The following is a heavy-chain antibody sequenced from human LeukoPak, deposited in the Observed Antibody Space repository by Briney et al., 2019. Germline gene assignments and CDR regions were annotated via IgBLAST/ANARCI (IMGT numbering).Heavy chain of an antibody. J-gene: IGHJ4*02. CDR3: AKDRGSSRYSPCFDY. CDR2: ISGSGGST. CDR1: GFTFSSYA. Sequence: PGGSLRLSCAASGFTFSSYAMSWVRQAPGKGLEWVSAISGSGGSTYYADSVKGRFTISRDNSKNTLYLQMNSLRAEDTAVYYCAKDRGSSRYSPCFDYWGQGTLVTVSS. D-gene: IGHD6-13*01. V-gene: IGHV3-23*01.